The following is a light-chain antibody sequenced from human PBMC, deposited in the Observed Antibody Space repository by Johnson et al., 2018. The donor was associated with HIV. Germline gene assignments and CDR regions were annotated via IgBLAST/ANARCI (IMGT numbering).Light chain of an antibody. CDR3: GTWDSSLSALYV. CDR2: DNN. CDR1: SSNIGNNY. J-gene: IGLJ1*01. V-gene: IGLV1-51*01. Sequence: QSVLTQPPSVSAAPGQKVTISCSGTSSNIGNNYVSWYQQLPGTAPKLLIYDNNKRPSGIPDRISGSKSGTSATLGITGLQTGDEADYYCGTWDSSLSALYVFGTGTKVTIL.